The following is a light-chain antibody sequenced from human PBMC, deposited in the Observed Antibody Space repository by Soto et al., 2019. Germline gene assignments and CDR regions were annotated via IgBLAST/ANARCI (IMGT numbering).Light chain of an antibody. CDR3: QQYNSYWT. J-gene: IGKJ1*01. CDR2: KAS. CDR1: QSISSW. Sequence: DLQMTQSPSTLSASVGDRVTITCRASQSISSWLAWYQQQPGKAPKLLSYKASSLESRIPSRFSGSGSGTEFTLTISSLQPDDFATYYCQQYNSYWTFGQGTKVEIK. V-gene: IGKV1-5*03.